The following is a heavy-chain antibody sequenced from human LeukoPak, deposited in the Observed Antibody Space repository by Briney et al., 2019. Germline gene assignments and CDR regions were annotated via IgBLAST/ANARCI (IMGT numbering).Heavy chain of an antibody. Sequence: SGTLSLTCAVSGGSISSSNWWSWVRQPPGKGLEWIGEIYHSGSTNYNPSLKSRVTISVDKSKNQFSLKLSSVTAADTAVYYCAREGYCSSTSCYYYMDVWGKGTTVTISS. J-gene: IGHJ6*03. CDR1: GGSISSSNW. D-gene: IGHD2-2*01. V-gene: IGHV4-4*02. CDR2: IYHSGST. CDR3: AREGYCSSTSCYYYMDV.